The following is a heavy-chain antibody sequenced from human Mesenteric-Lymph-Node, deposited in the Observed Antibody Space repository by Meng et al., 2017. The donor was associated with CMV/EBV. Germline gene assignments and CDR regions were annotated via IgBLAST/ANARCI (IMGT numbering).Heavy chain of an antibody. CDR2: IYYSGST. CDR1: GGSINNGGYY. J-gene: IGHJ6*02. Sequence: LRLSCTVSGGSINNGGYYWSWIRQHPERGLEWIGYIYYSGSTYYNPSLKSRVTISLDTSKNQFSLKLSSVTAADTAVYHCARDKGMYAMDVWGQGTTVTVSS. CDR3: ARDKGMYAMDV. V-gene: IGHV4-31*03.